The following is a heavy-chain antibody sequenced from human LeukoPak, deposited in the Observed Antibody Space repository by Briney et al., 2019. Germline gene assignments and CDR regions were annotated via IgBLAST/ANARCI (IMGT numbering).Heavy chain of an antibody. Sequence: SETLSLTCTVSGGFISSYYWSWTRQPPGKGLEWIGYIYYSGSTNYNPSLKSRVTISVDTSKNQFSLKLSSVTAADTAVYYGARVYRTVFDYWGQGSLVTVSS. V-gene: IGHV4-59*01. CDR2: IYYSGST. CDR1: GGFISSYY. D-gene: IGHD2/OR15-2a*01. J-gene: IGHJ4*02. CDR3: ARVYRTVFDY.